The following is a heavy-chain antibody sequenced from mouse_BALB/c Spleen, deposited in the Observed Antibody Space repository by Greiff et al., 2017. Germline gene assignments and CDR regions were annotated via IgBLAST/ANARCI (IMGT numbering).Heavy chain of an antibody. V-gene: IGHV1-69*02. D-gene: IGHD1-1*01. CDR2: IYPSDSYT. CDR3: TRKGYYGSMDY. J-gene: IGHJ4*01. Sequence: QVQLQQSGAELVRPGASVKLSCKASGYTFTSYWINWVKQRPGQGLEWIGNIYPSDSYTNYNQKFKDKATLTVDKSSSTAYMQLSSPTSEDSAVYYCTRKGYYGSMDYWGQGTSVTVSS. CDR1: GYTFTSYW.